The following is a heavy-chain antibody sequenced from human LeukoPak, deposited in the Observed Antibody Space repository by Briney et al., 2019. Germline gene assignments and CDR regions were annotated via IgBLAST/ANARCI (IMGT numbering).Heavy chain of an antibody. CDR2: ISGSGGNT. CDR3: AKDQSLVVVAATAFDY. CDR1: GFTFSSYW. V-gene: IGHV3-23*01. Sequence: GGSLRLSCAASGFTFSSYWMHWVRQAPGKGLEWVSAISGSGGNTYYADSVKGRFTISRDNSKNTLYLQMNSLRAEDTAVYYCAKDQSLVVVAATAFDYWGQGTLVTVSS. J-gene: IGHJ4*02. D-gene: IGHD2-15*01.